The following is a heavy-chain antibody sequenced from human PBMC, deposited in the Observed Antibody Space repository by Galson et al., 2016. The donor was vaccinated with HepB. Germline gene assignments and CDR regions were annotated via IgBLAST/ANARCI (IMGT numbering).Heavy chain of an antibody. V-gene: IGHV1-46*01. CDR1: GYTFINYY. D-gene: IGHD2-8*01. CDR2: INPLSGGT. J-gene: IGHJ5*02. Sequence: SVKVSCKASGYTFINYYIHWVRQAPGQGLEWMGIINPLSGGTDYAQRFQGRVTMTRDTSPSTVSMELSSLRSEDTAVYYCARAIMTPSDNWFDPWGQGSLVTVSS. CDR3: ARAIMTPSDNWFDP.